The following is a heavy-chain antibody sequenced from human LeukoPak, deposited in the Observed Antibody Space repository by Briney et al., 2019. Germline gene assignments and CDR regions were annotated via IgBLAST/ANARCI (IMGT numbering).Heavy chain of an antibody. CDR1: GFTFSSYE. CDR2: ISSSGSTI. D-gene: IGHD6-25*01. V-gene: IGHV3-48*03. J-gene: IGHJ3*02. Sequence: SGGSLRLSCAASGFTFSSYEMNWVRQAPGKGLEWVSYISSSGSTIYYADSVKGRFTISRDNSKNTLYLQMNSLRAEDTAVYYCARPLPDIQGYSSDDAFDIWGQGTMVTVSS. CDR3: ARPLPDIQGYSSDDAFDI.